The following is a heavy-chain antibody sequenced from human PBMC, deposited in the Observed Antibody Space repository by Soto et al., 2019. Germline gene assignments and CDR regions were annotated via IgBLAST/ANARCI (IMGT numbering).Heavy chain of an antibody. CDR1: GFTFSNYH. D-gene: IGHD6-13*01. Sequence: GGSLRLSCAASGFTFSNYHMNWVRQAPGKGLEWVSYISTSSSTIYYADSVKGRFTISRDNGQNSLYLQMNRLRDEDTAVYFCARDGSIAAINYHYAMDFWGRGTTVTVSS. J-gene: IGHJ6*02. CDR3: ARDGSIAAINYHYAMDF. CDR2: ISTSSSTI. V-gene: IGHV3-48*02.